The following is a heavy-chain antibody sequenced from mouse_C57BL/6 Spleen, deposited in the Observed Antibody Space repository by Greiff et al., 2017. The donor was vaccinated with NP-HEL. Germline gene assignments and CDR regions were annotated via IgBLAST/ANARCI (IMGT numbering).Heavy chain of an antibody. V-gene: IGHV1-53*01. D-gene: IGHD2-5*01. CDR1: GYTFTSYW. CDR2: INPSNGGT. CDR3: ARSRSKNAMDY. Sequence: VQLQQSGTELVKPGASVKLSCKASGYTFTSYWMHWVKQRPGQGLEWIGNINPSNGGTNYNEKFKSKATLTVDKSSSTAYMQLSSLTSEDSAGYYGARSRSKNAMDYWGQGTSVTVAS. J-gene: IGHJ4*01.